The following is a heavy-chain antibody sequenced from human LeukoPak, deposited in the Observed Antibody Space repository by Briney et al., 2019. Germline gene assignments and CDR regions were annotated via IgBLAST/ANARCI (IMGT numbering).Heavy chain of an antibody. Sequence: ASVNLSCKASGYSFTGYYMHWVRQAPGQGREWVGRINPNSGGTNYAQKSQGRVTMTRDTSISTASMKLSGLRFDDSAVYYCASSEDYGGQGTLVTVSS. CDR2: INPNSGGT. J-gene: IGHJ4*02. CDR1: GYSFTGYY. V-gene: IGHV1-2*06. CDR3: ASSEDY.